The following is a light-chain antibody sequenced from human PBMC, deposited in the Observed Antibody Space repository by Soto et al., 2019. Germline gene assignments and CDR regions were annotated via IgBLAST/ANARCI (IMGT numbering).Light chain of an antibody. CDR3: LLSYSGARHVV. V-gene: IGLV7-46*01. Sequence: QAVVTQEPSLTVSPGGTVTLTCGSSTGAVTSGHYPYWFQQKPGQAPRTLIYDTSNKHSWTPARFSGSLLGGEAALTLSGAQPEDEAEYYCLLSYSGARHVVFGGGTKLTVL. CDR1: TGAVTSGHY. CDR2: DTS. J-gene: IGLJ2*01.